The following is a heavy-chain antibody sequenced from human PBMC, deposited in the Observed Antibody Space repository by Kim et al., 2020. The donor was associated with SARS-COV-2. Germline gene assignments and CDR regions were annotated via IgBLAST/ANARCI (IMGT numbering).Heavy chain of an antibody. J-gene: IGHJ2*01. V-gene: IGHV1-2*02. CDR3: AREYSGYHTVYWYFDL. CDR2: INPNSGGT. CDR1: GYTFTGYY. Sequence: ASVKVSCKASGYTFTGYYMHWVRQAPGQGLEWMGWINPNSGGTNYAQKFQGRVTMTRDTSISTAYMELSRLRSDDTAVYYCAREYSGYHTVYWYFDLWGRGTLVTVSS. D-gene: IGHD5-12*01.